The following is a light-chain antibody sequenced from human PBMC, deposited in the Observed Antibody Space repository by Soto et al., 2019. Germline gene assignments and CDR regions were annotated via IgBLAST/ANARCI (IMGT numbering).Light chain of an antibody. CDR2: KAS. V-gene: IGKV1-5*03. CDR3: QQYSTYPIT. CDR1: QSVTTW. Sequence: GDRVTITCRARQSVTTWLAWYQQKPGKAPKLLIYKASNLESGLPSRFTGSGSGTEFTLTISSLQSDDFATYYCQQYSTYPITFGQGTRLEIK. J-gene: IGKJ5*01.